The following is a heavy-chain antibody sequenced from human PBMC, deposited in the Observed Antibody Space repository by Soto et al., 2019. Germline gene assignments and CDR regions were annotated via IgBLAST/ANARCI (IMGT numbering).Heavy chain of an antibody. Sequence: PSETLSLTCTVSGASISSSRSYWGWVRQPPGKGLEWIVSFYYTGGTYSTYYNPSLKSRVTISVDTSKSQFSLNLRSVTAAGTAVYYRASPRQGNYDFLSGYYALDYWGQGTLVTVSS. J-gene: IGHJ4*02. V-gene: IGHV4-39*01. D-gene: IGHD3-3*01. CDR2: FYYTGGT. CDR3: ASPRQGNYDFLSGYYALDY. CDR1: GASISSSRSY.